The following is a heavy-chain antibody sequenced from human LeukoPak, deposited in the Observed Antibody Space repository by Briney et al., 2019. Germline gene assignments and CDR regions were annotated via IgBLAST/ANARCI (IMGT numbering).Heavy chain of an antibody. CDR1: GYNFDRYG. J-gene: IGHJ4*02. Sequence: ASVKVSCKGSGYNFDRYGVNWVRQAPGQGLEWVGWISTYNGNTFYAQKFEGRVSMTTDTSTNTVYMDLRSLRSDDTAVYFCARGDYYGSGNYYKKTVDFWGQGTLVTVSS. CDR2: ISTYNGNT. D-gene: IGHD3-10*01. CDR3: ARGDYYGSGNYYKKTVDF. V-gene: IGHV1-18*04.